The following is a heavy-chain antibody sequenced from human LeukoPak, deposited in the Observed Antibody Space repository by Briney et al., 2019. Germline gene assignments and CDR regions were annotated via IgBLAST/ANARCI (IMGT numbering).Heavy chain of an antibody. V-gene: IGHV4-34*01. J-gene: IGHJ5*02. Sequence: PSETLSLTCAVYGGSFSGYYWSWIRQPPGKGLEWIGEINHSGSTNYNPCLKSRVTISVDTSKNQFSLKLSSVTAADTAVYYCARGRGGIAARHTYNWFDPWGQGTLVTVSS. CDR1: GGSFSGYY. D-gene: IGHD6-6*01. CDR2: INHSGST. CDR3: ARGRGGIAARHTYNWFDP.